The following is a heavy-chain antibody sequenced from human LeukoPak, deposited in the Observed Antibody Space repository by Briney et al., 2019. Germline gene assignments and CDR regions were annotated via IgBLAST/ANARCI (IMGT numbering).Heavy chain of an antibody. CDR1: GGSISSYY. V-gene: IGHV4-39*07. J-gene: IGHJ4*02. Sequence: SETLSLTCTVSGGSISSYYWGWIRQPPGKGLEWIGSIYYSGSTYYNPSLKSRVTISVDTSKNQFSLKLSSVTAADTAVYYCAREVPGDYFDYWGQGTLVTVSS. CDR3: AREVPGDYFDY. CDR2: IYYSGST. D-gene: IGHD7-27*01.